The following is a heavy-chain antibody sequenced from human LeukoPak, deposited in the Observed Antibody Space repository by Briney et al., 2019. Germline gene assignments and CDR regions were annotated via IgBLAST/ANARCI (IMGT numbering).Heavy chain of an antibody. CDR3: AKDLSWVSHPNAFDI. CDR2: IRYDGSNK. J-gene: IGHJ3*02. Sequence: GGSLRLSCAASGFTFSSYGMHWVRQAPGKGLEWVAFIRYDGSNKYYADSVKGRFTISRDNSKNTLYLQMNSLRAEDTAVYYCAKDLSWVSHPNAFDIWGQGTMVTVSS. D-gene: IGHD5/OR15-5a*01. CDR1: GFTFSSYG. V-gene: IGHV3-30*02.